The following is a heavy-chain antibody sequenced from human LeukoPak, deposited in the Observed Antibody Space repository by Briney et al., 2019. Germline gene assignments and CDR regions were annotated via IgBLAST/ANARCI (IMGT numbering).Heavy chain of an antibody. V-gene: IGHV3-66*02. CDR3: AREGRYDILTAYYPLNN. CDR1: GFTVSSNF. D-gene: IGHD3-9*01. CDR2: IYIDGKT. J-gene: IGHJ4*02. Sequence: SGGSLRLSCAASGFTVSSNFMSWVLLAPGKGLECVSVIYIDGKTFYAESVKGRFTISRDNSKNTLYLQMNSLRPEDTAVYYCAREGRYDILTAYYPLNNWGQGARVTVSS.